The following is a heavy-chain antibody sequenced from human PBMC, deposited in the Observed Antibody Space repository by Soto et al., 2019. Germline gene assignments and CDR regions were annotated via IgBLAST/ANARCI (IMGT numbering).Heavy chain of an antibody. CDR3: ARLVNWFDP. CDR2: IYHSGST. Sequence: SETLSLTCAVSGGSISSGGYSWSWIRQPPGKGLEWIGYIYHSGSTYYNPSLKSRVTISVDRSKNQFSLKLSSVTAADTAVYYCARLVNWFDPWGQGTLVTVSS. J-gene: IGHJ5*02. V-gene: IGHV4-30-2*01. CDR1: GGSISSGGYS.